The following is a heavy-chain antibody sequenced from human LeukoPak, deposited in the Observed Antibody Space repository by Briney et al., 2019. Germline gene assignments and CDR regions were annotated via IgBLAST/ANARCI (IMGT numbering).Heavy chain of an antibody. V-gene: IGHV3-30*02. J-gene: IGHJ3*02. Sequence: GGSLRLSCAAPGFTFSSYGMHWVRQAPGKGLEWVAFIRYDGSNKYYADSVKGRFTISRDNSKNTLYLQMNSLKTEDTALYYCNTDHSGGSYPLDDCDIWGQGTVVTVSS. CDR3: NTDHSGGSYPLDDCDI. CDR1: GFTFSSYG. D-gene: IGHD1-26*01. CDR2: IRYDGSNK.